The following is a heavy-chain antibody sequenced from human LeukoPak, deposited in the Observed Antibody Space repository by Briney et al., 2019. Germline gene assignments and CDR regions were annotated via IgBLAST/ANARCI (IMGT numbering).Heavy chain of an antibody. V-gene: IGHV3-23*01. J-gene: IGHJ4*02. Sequence: GGSLRLSCAASGFTFSSYAMSWVRQAPGKGLEWVSAISGSGGSTYYADSVKGRFTISRDNSKNTLYLQMNSLRAEDTAVYYCAKGGDISFAALADYWGQGTLVTVSS. CDR3: AKGGDISFAALADY. D-gene: IGHD2-15*01. CDR1: GFTFSSYA. CDR2: ISGSGGST.